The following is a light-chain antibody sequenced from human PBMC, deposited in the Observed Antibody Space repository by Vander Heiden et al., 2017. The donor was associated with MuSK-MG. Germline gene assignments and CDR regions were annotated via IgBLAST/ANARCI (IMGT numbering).Light chain of an antibody. J-gene: IGKJ2*01. CDR2: LGS. Sequence: DIVMTQSPLSLPVTPGEPASISCRSSQSLLHSNGYNYLDWYLQKPGQSPQLLIYLGSNRASGVPDRFRGSGSGTDFTLKISRVEAEDVGVYYCMQALPIPYTFGQGTKLEIK. CDR3: MQALPIPYT. CDR1: QSLLHSNGYNY. V-gene: IGKV2-28*01.